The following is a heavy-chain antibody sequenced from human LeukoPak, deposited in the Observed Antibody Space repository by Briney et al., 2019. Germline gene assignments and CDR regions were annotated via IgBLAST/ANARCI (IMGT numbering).Heavy chain of an antibody. Sequence: SETLSLTCTVSGGSISSSSYYWGWIRQPPGKGLEWIGSIYYSGSTYYNPSLKSRVTISVDTSRNQFSMKLNSVTAADTAVYYCAGSGGLSNQGAVFDYWGQGTLVTASS. CDR1: GGSISSSSYY. J-gene: IGHJ4*02. D-gene: IGHD3-10*01. CDR2: IYYSGST. CDR3: AGSGGLSNQGAVFDY. V-gene: IGHV4-39*07.